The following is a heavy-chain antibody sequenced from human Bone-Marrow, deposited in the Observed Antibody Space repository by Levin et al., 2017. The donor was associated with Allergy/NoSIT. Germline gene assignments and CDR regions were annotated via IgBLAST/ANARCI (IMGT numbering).Heavy chain of an antibody. Sequence: PGGSLRLSCTVSGGSISTYYWSWFRQPPGKGLEWIGYIHYTGSTNYNPSLKSRAATSVDTSKDQFFLKLNSVTAADTAVYYCARRYSSGYYDSWGQGILVSVSS. CDR2: IHYTGST. D-gene: IGHD3-22*01. CDR3: ARRYSSGYYDS. CDR1: GGSISTYY. V-gene: IGHV4-59*08. J-gene: IGHJ5*02.